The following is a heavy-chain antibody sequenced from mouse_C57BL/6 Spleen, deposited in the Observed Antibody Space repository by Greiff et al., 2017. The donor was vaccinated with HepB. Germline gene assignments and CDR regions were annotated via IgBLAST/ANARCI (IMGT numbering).Heavy chain of an antibody. CDR3: VRHRNYAMDY. Sequence: EVKVVESGGGLVQPKGSLKLSCAASGFSFNTYAMNWVRQAPGKGLEWVARIRSKSNNYATYYADSVKDRFTISRDDSESMLYLQMNNLKTEDTAMYYCVRHRNYAMDYWGQGTSVTVSS. CDR1: GFSFNTYA. J-gene: IGHJ4*01. V-gene: IGHV10-1*01. CDR2: IRSKSNNYAT.